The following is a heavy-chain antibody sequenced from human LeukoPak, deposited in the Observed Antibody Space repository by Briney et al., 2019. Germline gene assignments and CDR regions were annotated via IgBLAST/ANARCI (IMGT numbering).Heavy chain of an antibody. CDR2: IRSNSDGGTI. V-gene: IGHV3-15*07. D-gene: IGHD3-22*01. CDR1: GFTFSNAW. J-gene: IGHJ5*02. CDR3: ATDFYDST. Sequence: GGSLRLSCATSGFTFSNAWMNWVRQAPGKGLEWVGRIRSNSDGGTIDYAAPVKGRFTLSRDDSKTTLYLQMNSLQTEDTAVYYCATDFYDSTWGQGTLVTVPS.